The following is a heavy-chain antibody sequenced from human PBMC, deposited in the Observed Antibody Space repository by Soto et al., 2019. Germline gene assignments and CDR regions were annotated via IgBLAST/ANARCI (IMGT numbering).Heavy chain of an antibody. V-gene: IGHV4-34*01. J-gene: IGHJ5*02. Sequence: PSETLSLTCAVYGGSFSGYYWSWIRQPPGKGLEWIGEINHSGSTNYNPSLKSRVTISVDTSKNQFSLKLSSVTAADTAVYYCARRGVPAAIIWFDPWGQGTLVTVSS. CDR3: ARRGVPAAIIWFDP. D-gene: IGHD2-2*01. CDR1: GGSFSGYY. CDR2: INHSGST.